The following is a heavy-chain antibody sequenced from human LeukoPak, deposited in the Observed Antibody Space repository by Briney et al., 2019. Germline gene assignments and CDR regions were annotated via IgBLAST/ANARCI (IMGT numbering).Heavy chain of an antibody. CDR1: GHTFTGYY. D-gene: IGHD6-19*01. J-gene: IGHJ6*03. CDR3: ARGYSSGWYGVGYYYYYMDV. CDR2: INPNSGGT. Sequence: ASVKVSCKASGHTFTGYYMHWVRQAPGQGLEWMGWINPNSGGTNYAQKFQGRVTMTLDTSISTAYMELSRLRSDDTAVYYCARGYSSGWYGVGYYYYYMDVWGKGTTVTVSS. V-gene: IGHV1-2*02.